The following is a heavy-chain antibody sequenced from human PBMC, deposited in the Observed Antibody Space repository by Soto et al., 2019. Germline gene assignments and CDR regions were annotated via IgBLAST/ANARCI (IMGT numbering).Heavy chain of an antibody. CDR2: ISSSSIYI. Sequence: GGSWRHSCAASGFTFRSYSMNWVRQAPGKGLEWVSSISSSSIYIYYADSVKGRLTISRDNAKNSLYLQMNSLRAEETAVYYCARDLAWLAPEYWGRGTLDNDSS. D-gene: IGHD6-19*01. V-gene: IGHV3-21*01. CDR1: GFTFRSYS. J-gene: IGHJ4*01. CDR3: ARDLAWLAPEY.